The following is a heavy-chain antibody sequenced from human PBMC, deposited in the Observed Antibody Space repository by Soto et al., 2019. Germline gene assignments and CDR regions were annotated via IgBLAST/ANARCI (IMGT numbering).Heavy chain of an antibody. CDR3: ARECVDTVTSITIPFDY. V-gene: IGHV3-21*01. CDR2: ISSSASYM. Sequence: GGSLRLSCAASGFTFGNYWMHWVRQAPGKGLEWVSFISSSASYMYYADSVKGRFTISRDNSKKSLYLQMNSLRADDTAVYYCARECVDTVTSITIPFDYWGQGALVTVSS. J-gene: IGHJ4*02. CDR1: GFTFGNYW. D-gene: IGHD5-12*01.